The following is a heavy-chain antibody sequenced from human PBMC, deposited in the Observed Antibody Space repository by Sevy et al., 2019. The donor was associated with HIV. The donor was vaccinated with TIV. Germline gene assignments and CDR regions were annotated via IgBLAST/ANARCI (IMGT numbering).Heavy chain of an antibody. J-gene: IGHJ6*02. D-gene: IGHD3-3*01. CDR2: ISSSSGFI. Sequence: GGSLRLSCAASDFTFNNYNINWVRQAPGKGLEWVSFISSSSGFIYYADSVKGRFTISRDNAKNSLFLQMNSLRAEDTAVYYCARDKTILEGRYGMDVWGQGTTDTVSS. V-gene: IGHV3-21*01. CDR1: DFTFNNYN. CDR3: ARDKTILEGRYGMDV.